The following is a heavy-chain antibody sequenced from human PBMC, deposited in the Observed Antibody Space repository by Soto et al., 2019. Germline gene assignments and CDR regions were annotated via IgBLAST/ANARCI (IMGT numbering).Heavy chain of an antibody. CDR3: AKAHVMVVTGGTSDY. D-gene: IGHD2-21*02. J-gene: IGHJ4*01. CDR1: GYSISSGSY. CDR2: IYHGGTT. V-gene: IGHV4-38-2*02. Sequence: PSETLSLTCTVSGYSISSGSYWGWSRQPPGRRAEWIASIYHGGTTFYNPSLKSRVTVSVDKSNNQFSLKLRSLTAADTAVYYCAKAHVMVVTGGTSDYWGHGTLVTVSS.